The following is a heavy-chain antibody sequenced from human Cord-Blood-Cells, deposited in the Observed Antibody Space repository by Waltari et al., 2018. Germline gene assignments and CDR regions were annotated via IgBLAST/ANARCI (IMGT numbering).Heavy chain of an antibody. J-gene: IGHJ4*02. CDR3: TTRPPSVVGATDY. D-gene: IGHD1-26*01. CDR2: IRSKANSYAT. V-gene: IGHV3-73*01. CDR1: GLPFIGTA. Sequence: EVQLVESGGGWVQPGGTLKGSWSAPGLPFIGTAMHWVLTASGKGLEWVGVIRSKANSYATAYAVSVKGRFTISRDDSKNTAYLQMNSLKTEDTAVYYCTTRPPSVVGATDYWGQGTLVTVSS.